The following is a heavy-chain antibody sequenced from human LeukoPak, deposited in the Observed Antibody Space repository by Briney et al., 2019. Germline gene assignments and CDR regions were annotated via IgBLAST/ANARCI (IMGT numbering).Heavy chain of an antibody. CDR3: AKDPSFRPGYFDY. V-gene: IGHV3-30*02. CDR1: GFTFSSYG. CDR2: IGYDGSNN. Sequence: GGALRLSCAASGFTFSSYGMHWGRQAPGKGLEGVAFIGYDGSNNYYADSVRSRFIISRDNSKNTLYLQMNSLSAEDTAVYYCAKDPSFRPGYFDYWGQGTLATVSS. J-gene: IGHJ4*02.